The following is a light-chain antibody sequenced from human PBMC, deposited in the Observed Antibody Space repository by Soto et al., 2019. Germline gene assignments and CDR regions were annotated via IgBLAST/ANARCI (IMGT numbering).Light chain of an antibody. CDR3: QSYDSSLSGWNWV. V-gene: IGLV1-40*01. CDR2: GNS. CDR1: SSNIGAGYD. J-gene: IGLJ3*02. Sequence: QPVLTQPPSVSGAPGQRVTISCTGSSSNIGAGYDVHWYQQLPGTAPKLLIYGNSNRPSGVPDRFSGSKSGTSASLAITGLQAEDEADYYCQSYDSSLSGWNWVFGGGTKLTVL.